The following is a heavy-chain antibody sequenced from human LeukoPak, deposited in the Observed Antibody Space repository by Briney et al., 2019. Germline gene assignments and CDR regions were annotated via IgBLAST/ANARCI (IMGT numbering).Heavy chain of an antibody. D-gene: IGHD3/OR15-3a*01. CDR1: GYSFTSYG. J-gene: IGHJ6*03. V-gene: IGHV1-18*01. CDR3: ARDEQDFWTGVGVYMDV. CDR2: ISAYNGKT. Sequence: ASVKVSRKASGYSFTSYGISWVRQAPGQGLEWMGWISAYNGKTDYAENLQGRVTMTTDTSTSTAYLELRSLRSDDTAVYYCARDEQDFWTGVGVYMDVWGKGTTVTVSS.